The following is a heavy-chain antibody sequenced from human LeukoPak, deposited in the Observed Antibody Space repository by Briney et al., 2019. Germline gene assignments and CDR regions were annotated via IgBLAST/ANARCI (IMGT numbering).Heavy chain of an antibody. CDR3: AKPFTYGTPGAFDI. Sequence: GGSLRLSGAASGFTFSSYAMNWVRQAPGKGLEWVSAIIGSGGSTFYADSVKGWFTISRDNSKNTLYLQMNSLRAEDTAVYYRAKPFTYGTPGAFDIWGQGTMVTVSS. D-gene: IGHD3-10*01. CDR1: GFTFSSYA. CDR2: IIGSGGST. V-gene: IGHV3-23*01. J-gene: IGHJ3*02.